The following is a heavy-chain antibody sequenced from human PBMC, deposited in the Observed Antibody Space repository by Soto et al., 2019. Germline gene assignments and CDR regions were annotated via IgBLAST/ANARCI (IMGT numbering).Heavy chain of an antibody. CDR3: ARGALYYDGYYSMDV. Sequence: AASVKVSCKASGYTFTGYYMHWVRQAPGQGLEWMGWINPNSGGTNYAQKFQGRVTMTRDTSISTAYMELSRLRSDDTAVYYCARGALYYDGYYSMDVWGQGTTVTVSS. J-gene: IGHJ6*02. CDR2: INPNSGGT. V-gene: IGHV1-2*02. D-gene: IGHD3-22*01. CDR1: GYTFTGYY.